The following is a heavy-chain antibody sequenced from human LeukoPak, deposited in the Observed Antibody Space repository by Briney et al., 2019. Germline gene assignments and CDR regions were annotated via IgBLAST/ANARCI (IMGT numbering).Heavy chain of an antibody. Sequence: GGSLRLSCATSGFIFSTYNMNWVRQAPGKGPEWVSSISSSTSSTYYADSVKGRFTISRDNAKNSLYLQMNSLRAEDTAVYYCAREKAAAGFDYWGQGTLVTVSS. V-gene: IGHV3-21*01. CDR1: GFIFSTYN. D-gene: IGHD6-13*01. CDR2: ISSSTSST. CDR3: AREKAAAGFDY. J-gene: IGHJ4*02.